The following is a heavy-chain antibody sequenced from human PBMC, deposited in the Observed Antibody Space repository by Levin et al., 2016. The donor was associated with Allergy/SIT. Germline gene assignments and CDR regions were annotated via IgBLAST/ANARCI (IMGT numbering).Heavy chain of an antibody. V-gene: IGHV3-48*01. CDR2: INSGGAT. CDR1: GFTFSTYS. CDR3: TRDPHALDV. J-gene: IGHJ6*02. Sequence: GGSLRLSCAASGFTFSTYSMNWVRLAPGKGLEWVSYINSGGATHYADSVRGRFAISRDNAKNSLYLQMNSLRADDTALYYCTRDPHALDVWGQGTTVTVSS.